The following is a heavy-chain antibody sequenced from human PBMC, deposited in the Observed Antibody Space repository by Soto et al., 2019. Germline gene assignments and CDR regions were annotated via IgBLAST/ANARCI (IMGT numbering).Heavy chain of an antibody. J-gene: IGHJ6*02. Sequence: QVQLQESAPGLVKPSETLSLTCTVSGGSISSYCWSWIRQPPGKGMEWIGYIYYNGSTNYNPSLKVRVTISVHTSKNQYSLKLSSVTAADTAVYYCARDRPARASGYPLSPPYYYYVMDVWGQGTTVTVAS. CDR3: ARDRPARASGYPLSPPYYYYVMDV. D-gene: IGHD5-12*01. CDR1: GGSISSYC. CDR2: IYYNGST. V-gene: IGHV4-59*01.